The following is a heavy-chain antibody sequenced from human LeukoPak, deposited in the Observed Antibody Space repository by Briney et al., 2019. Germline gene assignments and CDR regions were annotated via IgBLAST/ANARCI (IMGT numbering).Heavy chain of an antibody. D-gene: IGHD1-26*01. V-gene: IGHV3-74*01. J-gene: IGHJ4*02. CDR2: FTSDGNSM. CDR1: GFTLRSYT. Sequence: GGSLRLSCAASGFTLRSYTMYRVRHAPGRALVWVARFTSDGNSMTYADFVKGRFTVSRDIAKNTLYLQMNSLRAEDTAVYYCARAQVGTPTDCWGQGTLVTVSS. CDR3: ARAQVGTPTDC.